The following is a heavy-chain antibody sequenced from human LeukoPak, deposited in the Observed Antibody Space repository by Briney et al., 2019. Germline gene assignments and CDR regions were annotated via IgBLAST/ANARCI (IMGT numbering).Heavy chain of an antibody. Sequence: GGSLRLSCAASGFTFGSYGIHWVRQAPGKGLEWVAVISYDGSNKYYADSVKGRFTISRDNSKNTLYLQMNSLRAEDTAVYYCARSHYYDSSGYPNWFDPWGQGTLVTVSS. CDR3: ARSHYYDSSGYPNWFDP. CDR1: GFTFGSYG. CDR2: ISYDGSNK. V-gene: IGHV3-30*03. J-gene: IGHJ5*02. D-gene: IGHD3-22*01.